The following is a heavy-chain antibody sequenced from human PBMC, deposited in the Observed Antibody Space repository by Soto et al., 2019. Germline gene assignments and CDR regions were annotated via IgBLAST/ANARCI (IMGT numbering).Heavy chain of an antibody. CDR2: TYYRSKWFH. J-gene: IGHJ3*01. D-gene: IGHD3-10*01. CDR3: ARGNALDV. V-gene: IGHV6-1*01. CDR1: GDSVSSDITS. Sequence: SQTLSLTCAISGDSVSSDITSWNWIRQSPSRGLEWLGRTYYRSKWFHDYTASVKSRITINPDTSKNQFSLELNSMTPEDTAVYYCARGNALDVWGQGTVVTVSS.